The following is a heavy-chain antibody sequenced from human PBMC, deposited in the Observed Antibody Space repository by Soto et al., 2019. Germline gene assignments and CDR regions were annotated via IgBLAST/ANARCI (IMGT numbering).Heavy chain of an antibody. D-gene: IGHD6-6*01. V-gene: IGHV4-31*03. CDR1: GGSISSGGYY. CDR2: NYYSGIT. CDR3: ARGSSIAGLYYGMDV. J-gene: IGHJ6*02. Sequence: QVQLQESGPGLVKPSQTLSLTCTVSGGSISSGGYYWTWIRQHPGKGLEWIGYNYYSGITYYNPSLKSRVTISLDTSKNKFSLKLSSVTAAETAVYYCARGSSIAGLYYGMDVWGQGTTVTVSS.